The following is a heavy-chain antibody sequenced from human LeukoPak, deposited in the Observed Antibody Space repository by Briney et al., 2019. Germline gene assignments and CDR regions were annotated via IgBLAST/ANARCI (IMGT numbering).Heavy chain of an antibody. Sequence: SETLSLTCTVSGGSVSSYYWSWIRQPPGKGLEWIGYIYSSGSTNYNPSLKSRVTISVDTSKNQFSLNLSSVTAADTALYYCASAGEYYDYVWGSYRSDCWGQGTLVTVSS. V-gene: IGHV4-59*02. CDR2: IYSSGST. CDR1: GGSVSSYY. D-gene: IGHD3-16*02. J-gene: IGHJ4*02. CDR3: ASAGEYYDYVWGSYRSDC.